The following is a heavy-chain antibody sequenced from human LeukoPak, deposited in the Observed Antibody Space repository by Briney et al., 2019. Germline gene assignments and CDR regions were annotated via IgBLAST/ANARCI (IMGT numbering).Heavy chain of an antibody. CDR1: GYTFTSYG. D-gene: IGHD6-19*01. CDR2: ISAYNGNT. V-gene: IGHV1-18*01. J-gene: IGHJ4*02. CDR3: ASYSSGWHEFDY. Sequence: ASVKVSCKASGYTFTSYGISCVRQAPGQGLEWMGWISAYNGNTNYAQKLQGRVTMTTDTSTSTAYMELRSLRSDDTAVYYCASYSSGWHEFDYWGQGTLVTVSS.